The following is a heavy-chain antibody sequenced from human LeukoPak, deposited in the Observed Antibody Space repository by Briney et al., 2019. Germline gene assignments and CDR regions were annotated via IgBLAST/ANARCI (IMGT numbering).Heavy chain of an antibody. CDR3: TTMGPIYWEFPSGDAFDI. J-gene: IGHJ3*02. CDR2: IRSKANSYAT. CDR1: GSTFSGSA. V-gene: IGHV3-73*01. D-gene: IGHD1-26*01. Sequence: GGSLRLSCAASGSTFSGSAMHWVRQASGKGLEWVGRIRSKANSYATAYAASVKGRFTIFRDDSKNTAYLQMNSLKTEDTAVYYCTTMGPIYWEFPSGDAFDIWGQGTMVTVSS.